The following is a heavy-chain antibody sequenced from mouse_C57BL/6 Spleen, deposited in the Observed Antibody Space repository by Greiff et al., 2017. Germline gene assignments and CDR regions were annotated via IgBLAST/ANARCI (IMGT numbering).Heavy chain of an antibody. Sequence: VQLKESGPELVKPGASVKMSCKASGYTFTDYNMHWVKQSPGKSLEWIGYINPNNGGTSYNQKFKGKATLTVNKSSSPAYMELRSLTSEDSAVYYCAREGSYYGSSYWNFDYWGQGTTLTVSS. J-gene: IGHJ2*01. V-gene: IGHV1-22*01. CDR3: AREGSYYGSSYWNFDY. CDR2: INPNNGGT. CDR1: GYTFTDYN. D-gene: IGHD1-1*01.